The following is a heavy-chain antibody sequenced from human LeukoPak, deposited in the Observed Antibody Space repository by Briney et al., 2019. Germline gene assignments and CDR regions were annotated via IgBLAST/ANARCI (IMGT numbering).Heavy chain of an antibody. Sequence: PSETLSLTCAVYGGSFSGYYWSWIRQPPGKGLEWIGEINHSGSANYSPSLKSRVTISVDTSKNQFSLKLSSVTAADTAVYYCARLARYSSGWYRGEEFDYWGQGTLVTVSS. V-gene: IGHV4-34*01. CDR2: INHSGSA. J-gene: IGHJ4*02. D-gene: IGHD6-19*01. CDR3: ARLARYSSGWYRGEEFDY. CDR1: GGSFSGYY.